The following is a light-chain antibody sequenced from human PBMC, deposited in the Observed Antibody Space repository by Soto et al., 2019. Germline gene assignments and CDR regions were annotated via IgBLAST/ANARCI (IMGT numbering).Light chain of an antibody. V-gene: IGLV2-14*03. CDR1: SSDVGGYNY. J-gene: IGLJ1*01. Sequence: QSALTQPASVAGSPGQSITISCTGTSSDVGGYNYVSWYQQHPGKAPKLMIYDVSNRPSGVSNRFSGSKSGNTASLTVSGLQAEDEADYYCSSHGGANNFYVFGTGTKVTVL. CDR2: DVS. CDR3: SSHGGANNFYV.